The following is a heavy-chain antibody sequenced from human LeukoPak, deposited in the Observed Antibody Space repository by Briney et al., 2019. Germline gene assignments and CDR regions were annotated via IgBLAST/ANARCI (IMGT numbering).Heavy chain of an antibody. CDR1: GYSISSGYY. CDR3: ARIVVVPAGAFDI. J-gene: IGHJ3*02. D-gene: IGHD2-2*01. Sequence: PSETLSLTCAVSGYSISSGYYWGWIRPPAGKGLEWIGRIYTSGSTNYNPSLKSRVTISVDTSKNQFSLKLSSVTAADTAVYYCARIVVVPAGAFDIWGQGTMVTVSS. CDR2: IYTSGST. V-gene: IGHV4-38-2*01.